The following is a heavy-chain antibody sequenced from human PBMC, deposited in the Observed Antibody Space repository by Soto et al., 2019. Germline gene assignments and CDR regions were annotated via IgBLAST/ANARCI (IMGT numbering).Heavy chain of an antibody. Sequence: QVQLQQWGAGLLKPSETLSLTCAVYGGSFSGYYWSWIRQPPGKGLEWIGEINHSGSTNYNPSLKSRVTISVDTPKNQFSLKLSSVTAADTAVYYCADSSGYYYGMDVWGQGTTVTVSS. J-gene: IGHJ6*02. D-gene: IGHD3-22*01. CDR1: GGSFSGYY. CDR3: ADSSGYYYGMDV. V-gene: IGHV4-34*01. CDR2: INHSGST.